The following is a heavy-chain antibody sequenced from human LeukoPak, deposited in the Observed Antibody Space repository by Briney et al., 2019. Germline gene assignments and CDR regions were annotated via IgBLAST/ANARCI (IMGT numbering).Heavy chain of an antibody. Sequence: PGGSPRLSCSASGFTFSTYWMSWVRQAPGKGLEWVAVISYDGSNKYYADSVKGRFTISRDNSKNTLYLQMNSLRAEDTAVYYCARDLEPDYYYYGMDVWGQGTTVTVSS. D-gene: IGHD1-1*01. V-gene: IGHV3-30-3*01. CDR1: GFTFSTYW. CDR2: ISYDGSNK. J-gene: IGHJ6*02. CDR3: ARDLEPDYYYYGMDV.